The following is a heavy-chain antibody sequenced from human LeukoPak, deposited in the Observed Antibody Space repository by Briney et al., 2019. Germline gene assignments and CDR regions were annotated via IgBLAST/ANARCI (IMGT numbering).Heavy chain of an antibody. CDR2: ITTSGNT. CDR3: AKSRLDV. J-gene: IGHJ6*02. CDR1: GFTFSTYG. Sequence: GSLRLSCAASGFTFSTYGMNWVRQAPGKGLECVSSITTSGNTYYADSVKGRFTISRDNAENSLYLQMNSLSDEDTAVYYCAKSRLDVWGQGTTVTVSS. V-gene: IGHV3-48*02.